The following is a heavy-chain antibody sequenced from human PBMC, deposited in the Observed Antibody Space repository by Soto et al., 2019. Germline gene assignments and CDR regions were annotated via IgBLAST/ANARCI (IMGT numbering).Heavy chain of an antibody. V-gene: IGHV3-23*01. J-gene: IGHJ6*02. D-gene: IGHD3-10*01. CDR1: GFTLSSYA. CDR3: ARGDRGGSGSPASYYCSGWDV. CDR2: ISAGGDMT. Sequence: GSLRLSGSASGFTLSSYAMSGVRQAPGKGLEWVSSISAGGDMTYNSDSVKGRFTISRDNSNNALFLQMHNLRIEDTALYYCARGDRGGSGSPASYYCSGWDVWGQGATVTVSS.